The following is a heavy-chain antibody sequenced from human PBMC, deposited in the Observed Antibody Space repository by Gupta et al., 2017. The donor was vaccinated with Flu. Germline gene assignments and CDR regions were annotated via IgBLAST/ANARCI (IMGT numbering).Heavy chain of an antibody. D-gene: IGHD3-10*01. CDR3: ARGIFRGNSGSFWYFDL. CDR1: GGSIYSSSGTYY. V-gene: IGHV4-39*01. CDR2: VYHSATT. J-gene: IGHJ2*01. Sequence: QLQLHESGPGLVKPSETLSLTCTVSGGSIYSSSGTYYWAWIRHPPGKGLEGIATVYHSATTYYNPSLKSRVTISVDTSKNQFSLGLTSVNAADTAVYYCARGIFRGNSGSFWYFDLWGRGTLVTVSS.